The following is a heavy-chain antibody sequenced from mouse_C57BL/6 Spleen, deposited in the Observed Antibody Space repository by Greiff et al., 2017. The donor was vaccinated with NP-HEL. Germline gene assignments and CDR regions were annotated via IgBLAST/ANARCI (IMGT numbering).Heavy chain of an antibody. Sequence: EVKVVESEGGLVQPGSSMKLSCTASGFTFSDYYMAWVRQVPEKGLEWVANINYDGSSTYYLDSLKSRFIISRDNAKNILYLQMSSLKSEDTATYYCARGDGYYGGGFAYWGQGTLVTVSA. CDR1: GFTFSDYY. J-gene: IGHJ3*01. D-gene: IGHD2-3*01. CDR2: INYDGSST. V-gene: IGHV5-16*01. CDR3: ARGDGYYGGGFAY.